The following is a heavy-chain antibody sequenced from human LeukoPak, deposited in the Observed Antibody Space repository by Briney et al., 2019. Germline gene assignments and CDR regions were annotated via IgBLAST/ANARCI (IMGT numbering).Heavy chain of an antibody. D-gene: IGHD3-22*01. CDR1: GFSLRTSGVS. Sequence: SGPTRVNPTQTLTLTCTFSGFSLRTSGVSVGWIRQPPGKALEWLTLIYWDDDKRYSPSLKSRLTITKDTSKTQVVLTMTNMDPVDTATYYCAHSFYDSSSYAFDYWGQGTLVTVSS. J-gene: IGHJ4*02. CDR2: IYWDDDK. V-gene: IGHV2-5*02. CDR3: AHSFYDSSSYAFDY.